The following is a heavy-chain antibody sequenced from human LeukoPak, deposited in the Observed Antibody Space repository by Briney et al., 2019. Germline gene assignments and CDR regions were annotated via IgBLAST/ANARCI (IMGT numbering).Heavy chain of an antibody. CDR1: GFTVSSNY. J-gene: IGHJ4*02. CDR2: IYSGGST. D-gene: IGHD6-13*01. V-gene: IGHV3-66*01. Sequence: PGGSLRLSCAASGFTVSSNYMSWVRQAPGKGLEWVSVIYSGGSTYYADSVKGRFTISRDNSKNTLYLQMNSLRAEDTAVYYCASFLGYSSSWYRGVTLSYPPDYWGQGTLVTVSS. CDR3: ASFLGYSSSWYRGVTLSYPPDY.